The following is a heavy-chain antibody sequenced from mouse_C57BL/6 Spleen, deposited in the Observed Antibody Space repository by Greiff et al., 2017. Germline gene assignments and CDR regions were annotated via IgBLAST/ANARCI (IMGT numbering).Heavy chain of an antibody. Sequence: EVNVVESGGDLVKPGGSLKLSCAASGFTFSSYGMSWVRQTPDKRLEWVATISSGGSYTYYPDSVKGRFTISRDNAKNTLYLQMSSLKSEDTAMYYCARGVSDYWGQGTTLTVSS. CDR3: ARGVSDY. V-gene: IGHV5-6*01. J-gene: IGHJ2*01. CDR1: GFTFSSYG. CDR2: ISSGGSYT.